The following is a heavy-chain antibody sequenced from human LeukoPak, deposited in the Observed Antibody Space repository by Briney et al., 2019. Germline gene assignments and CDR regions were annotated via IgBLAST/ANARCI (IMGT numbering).Heavy chain of an antibody. Sequence: PSETLSLTCAVYGGSFSGYYWNWIRQPPGKGLEWIGEINHSGSTNYNPSLKSRVTISVDTSKNQFSLKLSSVTAADTAVYYCARHGAGDFSNNLDYWGQGTLVTVSS. D-gene: IGHD4-17*01. CDR2: INHSGST. J-gene: IGHJ4*02. CDR1: GGSFSGYY. CDR3: ARHGAGDFSNNLDY. V-gene: IGHV4-34*01.